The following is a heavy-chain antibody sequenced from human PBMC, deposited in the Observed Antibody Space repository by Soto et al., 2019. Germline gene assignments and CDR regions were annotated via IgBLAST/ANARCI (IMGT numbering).Heavy chain of an antibody. CDR1: GFTFSSHS. CDR2: ISIDSSDI. Sequence: GGSLRLSCAASGFTFSSHSMNWVRQAPGKGLEWVSSISIDSSDIFYADSVKGRFTITRDNAKNSLYLQMNSLRAEDTAVYYCARVPESFCSGGSCYTRPVDYWGQGT. CDR3: ARVPESFCSGGSCYTRPVDY. V-gene: IGHV3-21*01. J-gene: IGHJ4*02. D-gene: IGHD2-15*01.